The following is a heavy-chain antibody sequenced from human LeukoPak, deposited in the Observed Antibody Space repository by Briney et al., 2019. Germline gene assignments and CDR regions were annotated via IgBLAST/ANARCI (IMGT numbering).Heavy chain of an antibody. CDR1: GYTFTSYG. D-gene: IGHD3-9*01. Sequence: GASVKVSCKASGYTFTSYGISWVRQAPGQGLEWMGWISAYNGNTNYAQKLQGRVTMTTDTSTSTAYMELRSLRSDDTAVYYCARDIVGPLYYDILTGYYTNYYYGMDVWGQGTTVTVSS. V-gene: IGHV1-18*01. CDR2: ISAYNGNT. J-gene: IGHJ6*02. CDR3: ARDIVGPLYYDILTGYYTNYYYGMDV.